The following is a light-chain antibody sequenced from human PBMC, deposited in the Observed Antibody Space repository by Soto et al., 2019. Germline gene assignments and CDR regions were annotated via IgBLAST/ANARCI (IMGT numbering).Light chain of an antibody. CDR1: QSVSSY. CDR3: QQRSNWPPLT. CDR2: EAS. Sequence: IVLTQSPATLSLSPGERATLSCRASQSVSSYLAWYQQKPGQAPRLLLYEASNRATGIPARFSGSGSGTDFTLTISSLETEDFAVYYCQQRSNWPPLTFGGGTKVDIK. V-gene: IGKV3-11*01. J-gene: IGKJ4*01.